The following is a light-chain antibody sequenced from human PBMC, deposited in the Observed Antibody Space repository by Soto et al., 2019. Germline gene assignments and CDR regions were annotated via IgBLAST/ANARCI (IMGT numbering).Light chain of an antibody. CDR1: ATDVGAYNY. J-gene: IGLJ2*01. Sequence: QAVLTQPASVSGSPGQSITISCTGTATDVGAYNYVSWYQQHPGRAPKLIIYAVTDRPSGVADRFSGSKSGDTASLTISGLQAEDEDHYYCSSFTSSTTLLFGGGTKLTVL. CDR3: SSFTSSTTLL. V-gene: IGLV2-14*01. CDR2: AVT.